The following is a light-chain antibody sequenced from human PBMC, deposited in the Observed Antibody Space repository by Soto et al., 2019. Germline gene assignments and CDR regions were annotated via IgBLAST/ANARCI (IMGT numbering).Light chain of an antibody. CDR2: WAS. V-gene: IGKV4-1*01. Sequence: DIVMTQSPDSLAVSLGERATINCKSSQTILSSSNNKNYLAWYQQKPGQPPKLLIYWASTRESGVPDRFSGSGSGPDFTLTISSLQAEDVAVYYCQQCHSTPHTFGQGTKLEI. J-gene: IGKJ2*01. CDR3: QQCHSTPHT. CDR1: QTILSSSNNKNY.